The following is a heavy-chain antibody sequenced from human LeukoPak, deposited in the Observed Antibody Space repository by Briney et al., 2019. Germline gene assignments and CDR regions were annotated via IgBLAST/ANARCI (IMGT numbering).Heavy chain of an antibody. Sequence: ASVTVSCTAFGYTFTSYYIFWVRQAPGHGLEWVGIINFSGGATTSAQKFQGRVTITRDTSTRTVYMELNSLRSDDTAVYYCASRDSNGYHYQFDYWGQGTLVTVSS. J-gene: IGHJ4*02. CDR1: GYTFTSYY. CDR3: ASRDSNGYHYQFDY. CDR2: INFSGGAT. V-gene: IGHV1-46*01. D-gene: IGHD3-22*01.